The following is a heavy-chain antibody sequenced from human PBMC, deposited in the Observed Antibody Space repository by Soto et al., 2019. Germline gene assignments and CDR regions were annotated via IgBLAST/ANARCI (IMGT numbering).Heavy chain of an antibody. Sequence: ASVKVSCKASGYTFTSYGISWVRQAPGQGLERMGWISAYNGNTNYAQKNQGRVTMTTDTSTSTAYKELRSLRSDDSAVYYCSIVFVRLFWVAKTKKVLYYFDYWGQGTLVTVSS. CDR1: GYTFTSYG. J-gene: IGHJ4*02. D-gene: IGHD3-3*01. CDR3: SIVFVRLFWVAKTKKVLYYFDY. CDR2: ISAYNGNT. V-gene: IGHV1-18*01.